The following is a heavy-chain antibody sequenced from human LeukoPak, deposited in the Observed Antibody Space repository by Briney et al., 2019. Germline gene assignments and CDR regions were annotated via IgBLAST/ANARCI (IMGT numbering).Heavy chain of an antibody. V-gene: IGHV3-30*18. CDR3: AKGSAVLDDYATTGWFDP. D-gene: IGHD3-16*01. CDR2: ISYDGSNK. J-gene: IGHJ5*02. Sequence: GESLRLSCAASGFTLSSYGMPWVRQAPGRVLEWVAVISYDGSNKYYADSVKGRFTISRDNAKQCLYLQMNSLRAEDTAFYYCAKGSAVLDDYATTGWFDPWGQGSLVTVSS. CDR1: GFTLSSYG.